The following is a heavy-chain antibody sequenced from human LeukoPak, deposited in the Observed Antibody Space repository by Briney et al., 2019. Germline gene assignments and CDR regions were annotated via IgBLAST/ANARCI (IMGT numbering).Heavy chain of an antibody. D-gene: IGHD2-2*01. J-gene: IGHJ6*02. CDR3: APIPASYYYGMDV. Sequence: GGSLRLSCAASGFTCSSYAMSWVRQAAGKGLEWVSAISGSGGSTYYADSVKGRFTISRDNSKNTLYLQMNSLRAEDTAVYYCAPIPASYYYGMDVWGQGTTVTVSS. V-gene: IGHV3-23*01. CDR2: ISGSGGST. CDR1: GFTCSSYA.